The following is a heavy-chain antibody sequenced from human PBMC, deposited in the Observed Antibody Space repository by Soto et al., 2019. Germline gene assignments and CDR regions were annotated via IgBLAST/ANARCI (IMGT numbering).Heavy chain of an antibody. Sequence: PSETLSLTCTVSGGSISSRGYYWTWIRQHPGKGLEWFGYIYYSGSTYYNPSLKSRVSMSLDTSKNQFSLKLSSVTAADTAVYYCARDVELAAAGTNYYYYYGLDVWGQGTTVTVSS. J-gene: IGHJ6*02. CDR1: GGSISSRGYY. D-gene: IGHD6-13*01. CDR2: IYYSGST. V-gene: IGHV4-31*03. CDR3: ARDVELAAAGTNYYYYYGLDV.